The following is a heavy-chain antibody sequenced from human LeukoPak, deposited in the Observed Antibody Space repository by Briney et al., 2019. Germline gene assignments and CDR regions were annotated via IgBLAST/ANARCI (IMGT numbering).Heavy chain of an antibody. CDR2: INPSGGST. Sequence: ASVTVSCMASGYTFTSYYMHWVRQPPGQGLEWMGIINPSGGSTSYAQKFQGRVTMTRDTSTSTVYMELSSLRSEDTAVYYCARAEIAAAGIVYFDYWGQGNLVTVSS. J-gene: IGHJ4*02. D-gene: IGHD6-13*01. CDR3: ARAEIAAAGIVYFDY. V-gene: IGHV1-46*03. CDR1: GYTFTSYY.